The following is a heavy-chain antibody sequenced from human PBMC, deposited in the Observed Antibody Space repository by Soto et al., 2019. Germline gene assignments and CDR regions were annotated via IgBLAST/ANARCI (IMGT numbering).Heavy chain of an antibody. CDR1: GFTFVTHA. CDR2: ISGSGVGI. Sequence: LRLSCAASGFTFVTHAMSWVRQAPGKGLEWVSTISGSGVGIYYADFVKGRFTISRDNSKNTLYLQMNSLRAADTAIYYCARTTGYSSGWSDYWGQGTLVTVSS. V-gene: IGHV3-23*01. CDR3: ARTTGYSSGWSDY. D-gene: IGHD6-19*01. J-gene: IGHJ4*02.